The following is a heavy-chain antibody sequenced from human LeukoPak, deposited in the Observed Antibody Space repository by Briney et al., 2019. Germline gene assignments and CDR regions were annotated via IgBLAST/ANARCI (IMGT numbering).Heavy chain of an antibody. D-gene: IGHD1-26*01. V-gene: IGHV3-21*01. CDR1: EFSVGSNY. Sequence: GGSLRLSCAASEFSVGSNYMTWVRQAPGKGLEWVSSIGSRSTSIYYADSVKGRFTISRDNAKNSLYLQMNSLRAEDTAVYYCAREWEQAFDIWGQGTMVTVSS. J-gene: IGHJ3*02. CDR3: AREWEQAFDI. CDR2: IGSRSTSI.